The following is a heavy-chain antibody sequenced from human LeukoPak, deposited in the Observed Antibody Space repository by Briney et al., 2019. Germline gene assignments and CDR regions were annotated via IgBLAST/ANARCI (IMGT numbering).Heavy chain of an antibody. Sequence: GGSLRLSCAASGFTFSSYNMNWVRQAPGKGLEWVSSISSSSNYIYYADSVKGRFTISRDNAQNSLYLQMNSLRAEDTAVYYCARATRGVASDFDYWGQGTLVTVSS. D-gene: IGHD2-15*01. J-gene: IGHJ4*02. CDR1: GFTFSSYN. CDR3: ARATRGVASDFDY. CDR2: ISSSSNYI. V-gene: IGHV3-21*01.